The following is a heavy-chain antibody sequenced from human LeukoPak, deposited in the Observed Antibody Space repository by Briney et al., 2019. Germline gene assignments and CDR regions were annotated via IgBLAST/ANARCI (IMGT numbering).Heavy chain of an antibody. Sequence: PGGSLRLSCAASGFTFSDHYMDWVRQAPGKGLEWVGRTRNNANSYTTEYAAPVKGRFTISRDDSKNSLYLQMNSLKTEDTAVYYCARGPRGYSYGYWIGYYFDYWGQGTLVTVSS. J-gene: IGHJ4*02. CDR2: TRNNANSYTT. CDR1: GFTFSDHY. CDR3: ARGPRGYSYGYWIGYYFDY. D-gene: IGHD5-18*01. V-gene: IGHV3-72*01.